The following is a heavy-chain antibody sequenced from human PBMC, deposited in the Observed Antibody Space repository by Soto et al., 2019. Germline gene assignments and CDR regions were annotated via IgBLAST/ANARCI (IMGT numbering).Heavy chain of an antibody. CDR2: ISAYNGNT. J-gene: IGHJ5*02. Sequence: QVQLVQSGAEVKKPGASVKVSCKASGYTFTSYGISWVRQAPGQGLEWMGWISAYNGNTNYAQKLQGRVTMTTDTSTSTAYMGLRSLRSDDTGVYSCARVGRSFAWLLSWFDPWGQGTLVTVSS. D-gene: IGHD3-9*01. CDR3: ARVGRSFAWLLSWFDP. V-gene: IGHV1-18*01. CDR1: GYTFTSYG.